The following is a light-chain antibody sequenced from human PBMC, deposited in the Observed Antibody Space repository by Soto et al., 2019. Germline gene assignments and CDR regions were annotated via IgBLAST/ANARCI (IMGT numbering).Light chain of an antibody. CDR1: SSDVGSYNL. V-gene: IGLV2-23*02. CDR2: EVS. Sequence: QSALTQHASVSGSPGQSITISCTGTSSDVGSYNLVSWYQQHPGKAPKLMIYEVSKRPSGVSNRFSGSKSGNTASLTISGLQAEDEADYYCCSYVGSSTYVFGTGTKVTVL. J-gene: IGLJ1*01. CDR3: CSYVGSSTYV.